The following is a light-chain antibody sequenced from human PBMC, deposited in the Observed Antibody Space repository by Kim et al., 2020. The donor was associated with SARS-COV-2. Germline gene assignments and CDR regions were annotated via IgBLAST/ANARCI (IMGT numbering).Light chain of an antibody. CDR3: SSYTSSSTWV. CDR2: DVS. J-gene: IGLJ3*02. CDR1: SSDVGGYNY. Sequence: GQSMTISCTGNSSDVGGYNYVSWYQQHPGEAPKLMIYDVSKRASGVSNCCCGSKSGNTAYLTISGLQAEDEDDYYCSSYTSSSTWVFGGGTQLTVL. V-gene: IGLV2-14*04.